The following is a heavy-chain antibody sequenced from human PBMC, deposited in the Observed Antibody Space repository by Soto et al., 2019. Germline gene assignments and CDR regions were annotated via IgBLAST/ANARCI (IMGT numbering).Heavy chain of an antibody. CDR3: ATMGTPATGLYFFDY. V-gene: IGHV4-59*11. J-gene: IGHJ4*02. Sequence: SETLSLTFSVPGGSINNHYWSWIRRPPGKGLEWIGYIYYSGSTNYNPSLKSRVTISVDTSKNQFSLKLNSVTAADTAVYYCATMGTPATGLYFFDYWGQGSLVTVSS. D-gene: IGHD2-15*01. CDR2: IYYSGST. CDR1: GGSINNHY.